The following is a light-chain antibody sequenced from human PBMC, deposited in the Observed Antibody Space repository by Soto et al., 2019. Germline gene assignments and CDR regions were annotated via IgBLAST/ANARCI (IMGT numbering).Light chain of an antibody. CDR3: QHYHSSPHK. V-gene: IGKV4-1*01. CDR2: WAT. J-gene: IGKJ1*01. Sequence: DIVMTQSPYFLAVSLGERATINCKSSQSVLSRSTNQNHLAWYQQKPRQPPKLLIYWATTRESGVPDRFSGSVSGTDFTLTSTNLQAEDVAVYYCQHYHSSPHKFGPGTKVEIK. CDR1: QSVLSRSTNQNH.